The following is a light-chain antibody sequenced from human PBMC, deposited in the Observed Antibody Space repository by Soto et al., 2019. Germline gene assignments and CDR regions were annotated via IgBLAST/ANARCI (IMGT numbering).Light chain of an antibody. J-gene: IGKJ5*01. Sequence: EIVLTQSPGTLSLSPGEGATLSCRASQSVSSNLAWYQQKPGQGPRLLIYGAYTRATGIPARFSGSGSGTEFTLTISSLQSEDFAVYYCQQYNNWPPQITFGQGTRLENK. V-gene: IGKV3-15*01. CDR3: QQYNNWPPQIT. CDR2: GAY. CDR1: QSVSSN.